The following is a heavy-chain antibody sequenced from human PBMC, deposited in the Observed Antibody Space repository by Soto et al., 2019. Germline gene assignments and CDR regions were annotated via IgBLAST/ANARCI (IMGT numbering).Heavy chain of an antibody. D-gene: IGHD1-26*01. CDR3: GKDVGDYVPYYYGVDV. CDR1: GFTFKTHA. Sequence: QVQLVESGGGVVQPGTSLRLSCAASGFTFKTHAMHWVRQAPGKGREWMAVIAYDGNEKFYADSVKGRFTISRDNSKNALYLQINTLRIEDTAVYYCGKDVGDYVPYYYGVDVWGQGTTVTVSS. V-gene: IGHV3-30*18. CDR2: IAYDGNEK. J-gene: IGHJ6*02.